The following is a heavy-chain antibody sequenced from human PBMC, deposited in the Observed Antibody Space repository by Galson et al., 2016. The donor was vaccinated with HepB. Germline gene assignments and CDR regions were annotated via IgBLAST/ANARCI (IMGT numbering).Heavy chain of an antibody. Sequence: SLRLSCAASGFIFKDYAMHWVRQAPGKGLGWVSSISWNSGSIGYADSVKGRFTISRDNAKNSLYLQMNSLRAEDTASYYCAQDKASMSVGATNFQHWGQGTLGTVSS. V-gene: IGHV3-9*01. CDR3: AQDKASMSVGATNFQH. D-gene: IGHD1-26*01. CDR2: ISWNSGSI. J-gene: IGHJ1*01. CDR1: GFIFKDYA.